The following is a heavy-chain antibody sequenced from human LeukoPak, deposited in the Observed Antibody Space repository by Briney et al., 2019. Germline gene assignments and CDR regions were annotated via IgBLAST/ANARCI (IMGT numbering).Heavy chain of an antibody. CDR1: GYSFTSYW. J-gene: IGHJ3*02. Sequence: GESLKISCNGSGYSFTSYWIGWVRQMPGKGLEWMGIIYPGDSDTRYSPSFQGQVTISADKSISTAYLQWSSLKASDTAMYYCARHGARIAAAGTDAFDIWGQGTMVTVSS. V-gene: IGHV5-51*01. D-gene: IGHD6-13*01. CDR3: ARHGARIAAAGTDAFDI. CDR2: IYPGDSDT.